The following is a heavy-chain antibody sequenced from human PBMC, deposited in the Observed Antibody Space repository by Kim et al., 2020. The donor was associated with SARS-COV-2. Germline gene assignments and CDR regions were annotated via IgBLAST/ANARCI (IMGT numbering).Heavy chain of an antibody. CDR2: ISSSSSTI. V-gene: IGHV3-48*02. CDR3: ARDILPYYGSGRNYYYYGMDV. CDR1: GFTFSSYS. Sequence: GGSLRLSCAASGFTFSSYSMNWVRQAPGKGLEWVSYISSSSSTIYYADSVKGRFTISRDNAKNSLYLQMNSLRDEDTAVYYCARDILPYYGSGRNYYYYGMDVWGQGTTVTVSS. J-gene: IGHJ6*02. D-gene: IGHD3-10*01.